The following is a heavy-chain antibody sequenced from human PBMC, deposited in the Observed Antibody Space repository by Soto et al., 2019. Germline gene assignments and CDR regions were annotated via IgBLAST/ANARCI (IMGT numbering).Heavy chain of an antibody. D-gene: IGHD3-9*01. V-gene: IGHV1-18*01. CDR1: GYTFTSYG. J-gene: IGHJ4*02. Sequence: ASVKVSCKASGYTFTSYGISWVRQAPGQGLEWLGWISAYNGNTNYAQKLQGRVTMTTGTSTSTAYMELRSLRSDDTAVYYCARVLGYYDILTGSPLFDYWGQGTQVTVSS. CDR2: ISAYNGNT. CDR3: ARVLGYYDILTGSPLFDY.